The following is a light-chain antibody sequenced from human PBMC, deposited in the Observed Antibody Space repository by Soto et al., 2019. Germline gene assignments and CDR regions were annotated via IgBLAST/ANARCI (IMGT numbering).Light chain of an antibody. Sequence: DIQMTQSPSTLSASVGDRVTITCRASQGISNWLAWYQQKPGKAPKLLIYEASSLESGVPSRCSSSGSGTEFTLPTISLQPDDFATEYCQQYNSYSPYTFGQGTKLEIK. CDR1: QGISNW. V-gene: IGKV1-5*03. CDR3: QQYNSYSPYT. CDR2: EAS. J-gene: IGKJ2*01.